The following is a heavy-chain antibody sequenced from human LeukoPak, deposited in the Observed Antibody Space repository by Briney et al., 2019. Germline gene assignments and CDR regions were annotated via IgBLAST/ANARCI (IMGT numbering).Heavy chain of an antibody. CDR3: AREPPRSPRIAAAGPIPFDY. Sequence: ASVKVSCKASGCTFTSYYMHWVRQAPGQGLEWMGIITPSGGSTSYAQKFQGRITMTRDTSTSTVYMELSSLRSEDTAVYYCAREPPRSPRIAAAGPIPFDYWGQGTLVTVSS. D-gene: IGHD6-13*01. CDR1: GCTFTSYY. J-gene: IGHJ4*02. CDR2: ITPSGGST. V-gene: IGHV1-46*01.